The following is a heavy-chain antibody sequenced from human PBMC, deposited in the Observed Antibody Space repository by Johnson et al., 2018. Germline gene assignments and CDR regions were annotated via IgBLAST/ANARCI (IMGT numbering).Heavy chain of an antibody. D-gene: IGHD5-18*01. CDR1: GFTFSSYG. CDR2: IAYDGSNK. V-gene: IGHV3-30*18. Sequence: QVQLVQSGGGVVQPGRSLRLSCAASGFTFSSYGMHWVRQAPGKGLEWVAVIAYDGSNKYYAASGKGRFNISRDNSKNTLYLQMNSQRAEDTAVYYWAKDRKGYSYGSGYYYYLDVWGRGHTVTVS. J-gene: IGHJ6*03. CDR3: AKDRKGYSYGSGYYYYLDV.